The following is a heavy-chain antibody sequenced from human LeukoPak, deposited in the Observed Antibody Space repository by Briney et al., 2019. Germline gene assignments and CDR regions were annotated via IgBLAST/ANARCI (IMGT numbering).Heavy chain of an antibody. CDR3: ARADYSNYFDY. CDR2: IYSRDST. CDR1: GGSISSHY. J-gene: IGHJ4*02. V-gene: IGHV4-59*11. D-gene: IGHD4-11*01. Sequence: PSETRSLTCTVSGGSISSHYWSWIRKPPGKALEWIGYIYSRDSTNYNPSLKSRVTISVDTSKNQFSLKLSSVTAADTGVYYCARADYSNYFDYWGQGTLVTVSS.